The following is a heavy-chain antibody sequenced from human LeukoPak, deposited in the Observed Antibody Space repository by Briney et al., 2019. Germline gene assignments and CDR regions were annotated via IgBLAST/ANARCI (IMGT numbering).Heavy chain of an antibody. CDR3: AGLRPDYDILTGFGMDV. D-gene: IGHD3-9*01. Sequence: PSETLSLTCTVSGGSISSYSWTWIRQPPGKGLEWIGYIYYSGSTNYNSSLKSRVIISADTSKNQFSLKLTSVTAADTAVYYCAGLRPDYDILTGFGMDVWGQGTTVTVSS. V-gene: IGHV4-59*01. CDR1: GGSISSYS. J-gene: IGHJ6*02. CDR2: IYYSGST.